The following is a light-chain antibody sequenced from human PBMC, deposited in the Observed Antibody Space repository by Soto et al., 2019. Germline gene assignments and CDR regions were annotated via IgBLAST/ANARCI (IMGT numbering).Light chain of an antibody. CDR1: QNINNY. J-gene: IGKJ5*01. CDR2: DAS. V-gene: IGKV1-33*01. Sequence: DIQMTQSPSSLSASVGDRVTITCQASQNINNYLNWYTQKPGRAPKILIYDASNLEAGVPSRLRGIGSGTDFTFTISRLQPEDIATYDCQQYENIPTFGQVTRVEIK. CDR3: QQYENIPT.